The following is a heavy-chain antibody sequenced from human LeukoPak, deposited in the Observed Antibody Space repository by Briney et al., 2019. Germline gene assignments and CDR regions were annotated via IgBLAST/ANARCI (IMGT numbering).Heavy chain of an antibody. CDR3: TRDLYYDFWSGFDY. D-gene: IGHD3-3*01. CDR1: GFTFGDYA. J-gene: IGHJ4*02. CDR2: IRSKAYGGTT. Sequence: GGSLRLSCTASGFTFGDYAMSWVRQAPGKGLEWVGFIRSKAYGGTTEYAASVKGRFTISRDDSKSIAYLQMNNLKTEDTAVYYCTRDLYYDFWSGFDYWGQGTLVTVSS. V-gene: IGHV3-49*04.